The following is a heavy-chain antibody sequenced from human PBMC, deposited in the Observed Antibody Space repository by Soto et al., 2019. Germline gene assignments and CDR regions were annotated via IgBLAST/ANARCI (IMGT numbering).Heavy chain of an antibody. Sequence: GGSLRLSCAASGFTFSSYAMSWVRQAPGKGLEWVSAISGSGGSTYYADSVKGRFTISRDNSKNTLYLQMNSLRAEDTAVYYCAKDPAGLGLRFLEWHYYYGMDVWGQGTTVTVSS. D-gene: IGHD3-3*01. J-gene: IGHJ6*02. CDR1: GFTFSSYA. CDR3: AKDPAGLGLRFLEWHYYYGMDV. CDR2: ISGSGGST. V-gene: IGHV3-23*01.